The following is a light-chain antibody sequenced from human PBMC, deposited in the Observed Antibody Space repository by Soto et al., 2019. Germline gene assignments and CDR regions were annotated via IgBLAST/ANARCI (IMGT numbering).Light chain of an antibody. CDR1: QSISSW. J-gene: IGKJ3*01. CDR2: DAS. CDR3: QQYNNYPFT. Sequence: DIQMTQSPSTLSASVGDRVTITCRASQSISSWLAWYQQKPGKAPKLLIYDASSLESGVPSRFSGSGSGTEFTLTISSLQPDDFATYYCQQYNNYPFTFGPGTTVHIK. V-gene: IGKV1-5*01.